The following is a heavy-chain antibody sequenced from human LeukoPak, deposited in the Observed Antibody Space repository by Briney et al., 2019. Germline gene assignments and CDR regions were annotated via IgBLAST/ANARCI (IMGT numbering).Heavy chain of an antibody. Sequence: SETPSLTCTVSGGSISSYYWSWIRQPPGKGLEWIGYIYYSGSTNYNPSLKSRVTISVDTSKNQFSLKLSSVTAADTAVYYCARLNVAFDYWGQGTLVTVSS. D-gene: IGHD3-16*01. CDR1: GGSISSYY. CDR2: IYYSGST. CDR3: ARLNVAFDY. J-gene: IGHJ4*02. V-gene: IGHV4-59*01.